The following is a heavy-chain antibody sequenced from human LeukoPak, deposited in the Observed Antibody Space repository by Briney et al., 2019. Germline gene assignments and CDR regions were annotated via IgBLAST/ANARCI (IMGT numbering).Heavy chain of an antibody. CDR3: ARVGSTYQVGAKDFDY. V-gene: IGHV1-46*03. D-gene: IGHD1-26*01. Sequence: ASVKVSCKASGYTFTSYYMHWVRRAPGQGLEWMGIINPSGGSTSYAQKFQGRVTMTRDTSTSTVYMELSSLRSEDTAVYYCARVGSTYQVGAKDFDYWGQGTLVTVSS. CDR1: GYTFTSYY. J-gene: IGHJ4*02. CDR2: INPSGGST.